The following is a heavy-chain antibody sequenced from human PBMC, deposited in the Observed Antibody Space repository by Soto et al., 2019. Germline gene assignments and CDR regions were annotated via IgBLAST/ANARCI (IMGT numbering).Heavy chain of an antibody. V-gene: IGHV3-9*01. CDR1: GFTFDDYD. D-gene: IGHD6-19*01. CDR2: ISWNSGSI. Sequence: EVQLVESGGGLVQPGRSLRLSCAASGFTFDDYDMHWVRQAPGKGLEWVSGISWNSGSIGYADSVKGRFTISRDNAKNTLYLQMNSLRAEDTALYYCAKGWDSSGWSPLGYCGQGTMVTVSS. CDR3: AKGWDSSGWSPLGY. J-gene: IGHJ4*02.